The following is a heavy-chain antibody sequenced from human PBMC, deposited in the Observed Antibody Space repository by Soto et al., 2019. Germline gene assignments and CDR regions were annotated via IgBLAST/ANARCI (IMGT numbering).Heavy chain of an antibody. J-gene: IGHJ3*02. D-gene: IGHD3-9*01. V-gene: IGHV3-21*01. CDR1: GFMFTKST. Sequence: GGSLRLSCVASGFMFTKSTMNWVRQAPGKGLEWVSSITSASDYIFYAGSVKGRFTISRDNANNSLYLQMNSLGAEDTAVYYCARVGTGSSTPLDIWGQGTMVTVS. CDR2: ITSASDYI. CDR3: ARVGTGSSTPLDI.